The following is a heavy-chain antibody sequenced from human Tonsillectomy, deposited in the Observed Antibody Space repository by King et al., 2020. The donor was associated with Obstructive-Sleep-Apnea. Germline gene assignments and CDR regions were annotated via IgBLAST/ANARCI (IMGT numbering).Heavy chain of an antibody. CDR1: GGSFSGYY. J-gene: IGHJ4*02. D-gene: IGHD2-15*01. CDR3: ASCGVVVAAKLYYFDY. CDR2: INHSGST. Sequence: VQLQQWGAGLLKPSETLSLTCAVYGGSFSGYYWSWIRQPPGKGLEWIGEINHSGSTNYNPSLKSRVTISVDTSKNQFSLKLSSVTAADTAVYYWASCGVVVAAKLYYFDYWGQGTLVTVSS. V-gene: IGHV4-34*01.